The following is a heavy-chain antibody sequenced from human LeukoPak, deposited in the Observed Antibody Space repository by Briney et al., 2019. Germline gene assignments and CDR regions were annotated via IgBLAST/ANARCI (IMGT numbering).Heavy chain of an antibody. CDR2: ISYDGSNK. D-gene: IGHD6-19*01. CDR3: ARGGVAGTSPLFCY. Sequence: PGGSLRLSCAASGFTFSSYAMHWVRQAPGKGLEWVAVISYDGSNKYYADSVKGRFTISRDNSKNTLYLQMNSLRAEDTAVYYCARGGVAGTSPLFCYWGQGTLVTVSS. V-gene: IGHV3-30*04. J-gene: IGHJ4*02. CDR1: GFTFSSYA.